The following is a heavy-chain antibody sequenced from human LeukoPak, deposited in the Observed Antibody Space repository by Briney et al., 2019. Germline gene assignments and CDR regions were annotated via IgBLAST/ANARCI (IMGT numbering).Heavy chain of an antibody. Sequence: GGSLRLSCAASGFIFSTYSMNWVRQAPGKGLEWVSYISSSSSTIYYADSVKGRFTISRDNAENSLYLQMNSLGAEDTAVYYCARMEVAWGQGTIVTVSS. V-gene: IGHV3-48*01. J-gene: IGHJ3*01. D-gene: IGHD3-3*01. CDR1: GFIFSTYS. CDR2: ISSSSSTI. CDR3: ARMEVA.